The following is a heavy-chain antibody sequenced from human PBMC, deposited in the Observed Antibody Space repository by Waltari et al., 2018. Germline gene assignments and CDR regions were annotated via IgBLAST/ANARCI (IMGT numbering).Heavy chain of an antibody. CDR2: IKSYTSGGTT. V-gene: IGHV3-15*01. CDR1: GFSFSYAC. Sequence: EVQLVESGGGFVKRGGSFRLCCAASGFSFSYACMMLFRQAPGKGLEWIGRIKSYTSGGTTDYAAPVKGRFTISKDDSKSTLFLEMSSLKTEDTAVYYCSADASELGQGELDYWGQGTLVTVSS. D-gene: IGHD1-26*01. CDR3: SADASELGQGELDY. J-gene: IGHJ4*02.